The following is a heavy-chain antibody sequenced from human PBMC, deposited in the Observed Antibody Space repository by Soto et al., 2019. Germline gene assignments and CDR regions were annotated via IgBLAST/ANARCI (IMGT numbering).Heavy chain of an antibody. V-gene: IGHV4-4*02. D-gene: IGHD6-19*01. CDR3: AYSTGWYRIDN. CDR1: GDSISSSKW. Sequence: QVQLQESGPGRVKSSGTLSLTCGVSGDSISSSKWWSWVRQPPGKGLEWIGDIFHTGSTNYNPSPNSRVTISIDKSKTQFSLRLSSVTAADTAVYYCAYSTGWYRIDNWGQGSLVTVSS. CDR2: IFHTGST. J-gene: IGHJ4*02.